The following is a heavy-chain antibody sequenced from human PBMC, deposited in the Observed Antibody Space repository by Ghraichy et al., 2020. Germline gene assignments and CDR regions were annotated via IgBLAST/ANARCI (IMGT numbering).Heavy chain of an antibody. CDR3: AKAPATTSRGVRDWFDP. J-gene: IGHJ5*02. Sequence: GESLNISCAGSRFTFTNYAMGWVRQAPGKGLEWVSTISGTGDNTYYADSVKGRFIISRDNSKNTLYLQMNSLRGDDMAVYYCAKAPATTSRGVRDWFDPWGRGTLVTVSS. V-gene: IGHV3-23*01. CDR2: ISGTGDNT. D-gene: IGHD3-10*01. CDR1: RFTFTNYA.